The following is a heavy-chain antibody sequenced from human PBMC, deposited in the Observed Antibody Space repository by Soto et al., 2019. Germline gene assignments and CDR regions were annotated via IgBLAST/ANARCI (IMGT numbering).Heavy chain of an antibody. Sequence: QVQLQESGPGLVKPSETLSLTCSVSGVSISNYYWNWIRQPAGKGPEWIGRVYNSGTTNSNPSLRSRVTMSIDTAKRQSSLNLRSVTAADTAVYFCARGGEPASGTRALDFWGQGILVTVSS. V-gene: IGHV4-4*07. CDR3: ARGGEPASGTRALDF. J-gene: IGHJ4*02. CDR2: VYNSGTT. D-gene: IGHD2-21*01. CDR1: GVSISNYY.